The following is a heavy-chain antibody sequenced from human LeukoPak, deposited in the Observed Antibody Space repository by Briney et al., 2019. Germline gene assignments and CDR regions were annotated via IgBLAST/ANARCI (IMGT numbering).Heavy chain of an antibody. CDR2: ISSSGGAT. D-gene: IGHD3-16*02. Sequence: GGSLRLSCAASGFTFSSFAMSWVRQAPGKGLEWVSTISSSGGATYYADSVKGRFTISRDNSNNALYLQMNSLRAEDTAVYYCVKNVLWGSYRNDYWGQGTLVTVSS. V-gene: IGHV3-23*01. CDR3: VKNVLWGSYRNDY. CDR1: GFTFSSFA. J-gene: IGHJ4*02.